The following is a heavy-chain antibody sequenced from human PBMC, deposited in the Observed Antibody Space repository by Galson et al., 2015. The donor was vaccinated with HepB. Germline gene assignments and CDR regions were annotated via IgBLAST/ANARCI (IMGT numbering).Heavy chain of an antibody. CDR3: ARDMVRGVKNPRFDP. Sequence: ETLSLTCTVSGGSISSSSYYWGWIRQPPGKGLEWIGSIYYSGSTYYNPSLKSRVTISVDTSKNQFSLKLSSVTAADTAVYYCARDMVRGVKNPRFDPWGQGTLVTVSS. D-gene: IGHD3-10*01. J-gene: IGHJ5*02. CDR2: IYYSGST. V-gene: IGHV4-39*07. CDR1: GGSISSSSYY.